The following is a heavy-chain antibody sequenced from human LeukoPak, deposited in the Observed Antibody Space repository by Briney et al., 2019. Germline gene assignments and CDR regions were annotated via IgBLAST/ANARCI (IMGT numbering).Heavy chain of an antibody. CDR3: AKDSQTIPGGDSSTGGFDY. CDR2: ISASGDST. CDR1: GFTFSSYT. D-gene: IGHD2/OR15-2a*01. V-gene: IGHV3-23*01. J-gene: IGHJ4*02. Sequence: PGGSLRLSCAASGFTFSSYTMSWVRQPPGKGLEWVSGISASGDSTYNADSLKGRFTISRDNSKNTLYLQMNSLRAEDTALYYCAKDSQTIPGGDSSTGGFDYWGQGTLVTVSS.